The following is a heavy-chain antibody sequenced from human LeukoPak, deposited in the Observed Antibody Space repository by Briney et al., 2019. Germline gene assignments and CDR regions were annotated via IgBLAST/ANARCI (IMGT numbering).Heavy chain of an antibody. J-gene: IGHJ3*02. D-gene: IGHD5-24*01. CDR2: IYHSGST. Sequence: PSETLSLTCTVSGGSISSGGYYWSWIRQPPGKGLEWIGYIYHSGSTYYNPSLKSRVTISVDRSKNQFSLKLSSVTAADTAVYYCARGEATITRDAFDIWGQGTMVTVSS. V-gene: IGHV4-30-2*01. CDR3: ARGEATITRDAFDI. CDR1: GGSISSGGYY.